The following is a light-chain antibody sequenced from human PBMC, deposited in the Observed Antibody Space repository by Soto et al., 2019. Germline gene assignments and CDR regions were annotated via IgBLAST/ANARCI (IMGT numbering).Light chain of an antibody. CDR3: QQRINWPPA. V-gene: IGKV3-11*01. J-gene: IGKJ1*01. CDR2: DAS. CDR1: QSVSSY. Sequence: EIVLTQSPATLSLSPGERATLSCRASQSVSSYLAWYQQKPGQAPRLLIYDASNRATGIPARFSGSGSGTDFTLTISSLEPDDFAVYYCQQRINWPPAFGQGTKVEIK.